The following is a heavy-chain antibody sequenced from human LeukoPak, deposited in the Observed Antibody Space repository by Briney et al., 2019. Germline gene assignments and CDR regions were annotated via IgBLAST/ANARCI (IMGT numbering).Heavy chain of an antibody. CDR2: ISTSGGST. CDR3: AKFRYSGSYWFDY. J-gene: IGHJ4*02. CDR1: GFTFSSYA. V-gene: IGHV3-23*01. D-gene: IGHD1-26*01. Sequence: PGGSLRLSCAASGFTFSSYAMSWVRQAPGKGLEWVSAISTSGGSTYYAYSVNGRFTISRDNSKTTLYLQMNSLRAEDTAVYYCAKFRYSGSYWFDYWGQGPLVTVSS.